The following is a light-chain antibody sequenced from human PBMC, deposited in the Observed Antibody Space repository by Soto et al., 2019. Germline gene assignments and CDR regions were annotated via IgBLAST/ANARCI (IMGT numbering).Light chain of an antibody. CDR1: QRVTSSN. Sequence: EIVLTQSPGTLSLSPGDRATLSCRASQRVTSSNLAWYQQKPGQAPRLLIHGASTRATGIPDRFTGGGSGTDFTLTVTRLEPEDSAVYYCQQYESSPLTFGGGTKVDIK. CDR2: GAS. CDR3: QQYESSPLT. V-gene: IGKV3-20*01. J-gene: IGKJ4*01.